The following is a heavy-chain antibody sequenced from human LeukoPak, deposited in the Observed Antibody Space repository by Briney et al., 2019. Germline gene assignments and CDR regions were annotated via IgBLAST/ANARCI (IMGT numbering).Heavy chain of an antibody. CDR1: GGSISSGGYY. CDR2: IYYSGST. Sequence: SETLSLTCTVSGGSISSGGYYWSWIRQHPGKGLEWIGYIYYSGSTYYNPSLKSRVTISVDTSKNQFSLKLSSVTAADTAVYYCARDGSLPGNPHEGYYGMDVWGKGTTVTVSS. CDR3: ARDGSLPGNPHEGYYGMDV. D-gene: IGHD5-24*01. J-gene: IGHJ6*04. V-gene: IGHV4-31*03.